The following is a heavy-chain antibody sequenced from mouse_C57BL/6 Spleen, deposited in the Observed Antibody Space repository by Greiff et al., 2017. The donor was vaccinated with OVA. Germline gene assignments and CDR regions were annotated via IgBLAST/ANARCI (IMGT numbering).Heavy chain of an antibody. CDR3: AREGLRRGYFDY. CDR1: GYAFSSSW. D-gene: IGHD2-4*01. Sequence: VQRVESGPELVKPGASVKISCKASGYAFSSSWMNWVKQRPGKGLEWIGRIYPGDGDTNYNGKFKGKATLTADKSSSTAYMQLSSLTSEDSAVYFCAREGLRRGYFDYWGQGTTLTVSS. CDR2: IYPGDGDT. J-gene: IGHJ2*01. V-gene: IGHV1-82*01.